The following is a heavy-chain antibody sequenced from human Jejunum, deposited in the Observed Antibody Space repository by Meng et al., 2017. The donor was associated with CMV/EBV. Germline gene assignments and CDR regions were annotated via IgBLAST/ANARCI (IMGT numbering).Heavy chain of an antibody. V-gene: IGHV4-61*02. J-gene: IGHJ4*02. CDR3: ARGRLQSEYFDY. D-gene: IGHD5-24*01. CDR2: IYASGST. CDR1: GGSMSSGDYF. Sequence: QVRLQESGPGLVKPSQPLSLTCTVSGGSMSSGDYFWTWIRQPAGKGLEWIGRIYASGSTSYHPSLESRLTISVDTSKNQFSLKMSSVTAADTAVYYCARGRLQSEYFDYWGQGTLVTVSS.